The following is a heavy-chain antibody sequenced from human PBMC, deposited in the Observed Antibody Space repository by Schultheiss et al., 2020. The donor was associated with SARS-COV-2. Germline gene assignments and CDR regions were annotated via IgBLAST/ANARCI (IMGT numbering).Heavy chain of an antibody. J-gene: IGHJ5*02. CDR1: GDSISRNEYY. V-gene: IGHV4-39*01. Sequence: GSLRLSCSVSGDSISRNEYYWAWIRQPPGKGLEWCGSIHYRGTTQYNPSLKSGVTISVDTSKNQFSLQLSSVTAADTAVYYCARYSSSSGWFDPWGQGTLVTVSS. D-gene: IGHD6-6*01. CDR2: IHYRGTT. CDR3: ARYSSSSGWFDP.